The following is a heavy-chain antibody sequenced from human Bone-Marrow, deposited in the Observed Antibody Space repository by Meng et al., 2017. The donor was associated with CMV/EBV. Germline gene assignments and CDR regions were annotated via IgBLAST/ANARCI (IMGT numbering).Heavy chain of an antibody. CDR1: GYTFTGYY. CDR3: ASSSSSGRGGAIYYYYGMDV. D-gene: IGHD6-6*01. CDR2: IIPILGIA. J-gene: IGHJ6*02. Sequence: SVKVSCKASGYTFTGYYMHWVRQAPGQGLEWMGGIIPILGIANYAQKFQGRVTITADKSTSTAYMELSSLRSEDTAVYYCASSSSSGRGGAIYYYYGMDVWGQGTTVTVSS. V-gene: IGHV1-69*10.